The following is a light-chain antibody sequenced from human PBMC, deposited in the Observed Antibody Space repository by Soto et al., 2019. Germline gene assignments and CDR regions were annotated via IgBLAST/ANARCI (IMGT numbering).Light chain of an antibody. CDR2: DVT. CDR3: CSLTTSHTYV. J-gene: IGLJ1*01. CDR1: SSDIGGFNY. V-gene: IGLV2-11*01. Sequence: QSVLTQPRSVSGSPGQSVTISCTGTSSDIGGFNYVSWYQQHPGKVPKLMIHDVTKRPSGVPDRFSASKSGNTASLTISGLQADDEADYYCCSLTTSHTYVFGSGTKVTVL.